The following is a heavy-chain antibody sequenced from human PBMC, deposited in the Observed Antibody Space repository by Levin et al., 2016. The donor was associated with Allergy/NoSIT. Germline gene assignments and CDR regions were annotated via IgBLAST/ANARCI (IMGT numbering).Heavy chain of an antibody. CDR2: IYYSGST. Sequence: PGKGLEWIGYIYYSGSTNYNPSLKSRVTISVDTSKNQFSLKLSSVTAADTAVYYCASSTYYYGSGSPYYYYYYGMDVWGQGTTVTVSS. J-gene: IGHJ6*02. D-gene: IGHD3-10*01. CDR3: ASSTYYYGSGSPYYYYYYGMDV. V-gene: IGHV4-59*13.